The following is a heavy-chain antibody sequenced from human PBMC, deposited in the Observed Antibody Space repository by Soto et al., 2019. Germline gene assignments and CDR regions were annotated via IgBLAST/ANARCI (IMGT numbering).Heavy chain of an antibody. CDR2: ISGSGGST. J-gene: IGHJ4*02. V-gene: IGHV3-23*01. CDR1: GFTFSSYA. D-gene: IGHD3-22*01. CDR3: ANAKVYYYDSSGRFDY. Sequence: PGGSLRLSCAASGFTFSSYAMSWVRQAPGKGLEWVSAISGSGGSTYYADSVKGRFTISRDNSKNTLYLQMNSLRAEDTAVYYCANAKVYYYDSSGRFDYWGQGTLVTVSS.